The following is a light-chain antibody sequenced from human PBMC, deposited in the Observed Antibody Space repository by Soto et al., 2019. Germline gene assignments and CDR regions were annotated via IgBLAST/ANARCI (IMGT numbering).Light chain of an antibody. CDR3: SSYTSSSTLV. J-gene: IGLJ2*01. V-gene: IGLV2-14*01. CDR2: DVS. Sequence: QSVLTQPASVSGSPGQSITISCTGTSSDIGSYNYVSWCQQHPGKAPKLMIYDVSNRPSGVSNRFSGSKSGNTASLTISGLQAEDEADYYCSSYTSSSTLVFGGGTQLTVL. CDR1: SSDIGSYNY.